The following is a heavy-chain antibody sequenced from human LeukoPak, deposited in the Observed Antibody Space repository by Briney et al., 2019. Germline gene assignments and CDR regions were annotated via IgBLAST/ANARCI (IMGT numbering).Heavy chain of an antibody. Sequence: SETLSLTCTVSGYSISSGYYWGWIRQPPGKGLEWIGSIYHSGSTYYNPSLKSRVTISVDTSKNQFSLKVSSVTAADTAVYYCARAGYSSGWSHNFDSWGQGTLVTVSS. J-gene: IGHJ4*02. CDR1: GYSISSGYY. V-gene: IGHV4-38-2*02. CDR3: ARAGYSSGWSHNFDS. CDR2: IYHSGST. D-gene: IGHD6-19*01.